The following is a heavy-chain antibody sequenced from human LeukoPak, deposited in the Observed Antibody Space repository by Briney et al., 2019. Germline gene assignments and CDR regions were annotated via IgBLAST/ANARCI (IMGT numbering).Heavy chain of an antibody. CDR2: IYTSGTT. Sequence: KTSETLSLTCTVSGGSLSSYFWSWIRQPAGKGLEWIGRIYTSGTTNYNPSLKSRVTMSVDTAKNQFSLKLSSVTAADTALYYCARSSGWNFDYWGQGTLVTVSS. J-gene: IGHJ4*02. CDR1: GGSLSSYF. CDR3: ARSSGWNFDY. D-gene: IGHD6-19*01. V-gene: IGHV4-4*07.